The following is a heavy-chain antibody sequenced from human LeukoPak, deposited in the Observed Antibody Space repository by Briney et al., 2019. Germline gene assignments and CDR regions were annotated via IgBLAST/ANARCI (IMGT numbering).Heavy chain of an antibody. V-gene: IGHV1-2*02. D-gene: IGHD1-26*01. Sequence: GASVKVSCKASGYTFTGYYMQWVRQAPGQGLEWMGWINPNSGGTNYAQKFQGRVTMTRDTSISTAYMELSRLRSDDTAVYYCARDDPVGADYYYYGMDVWGQGTTVTVSS. CDR3: ARDDPVGADYYYYGMDV. CDR1: GYTFTGYY. J-gene: IGHJ6*02. CDR2: INPNSGGT.